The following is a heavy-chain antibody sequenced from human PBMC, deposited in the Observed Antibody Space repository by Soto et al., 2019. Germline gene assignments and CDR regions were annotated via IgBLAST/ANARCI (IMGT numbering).Heavy chain of an antibody. V-gene: IGHV4-31*01. CDR2: IYYNGTT. CDR3: TRDAQLWFGELSQ. Sequence: QVQLQESGPGLVKPSQTLSLTCTVIGGSIRSPNFSLSWLRQHPGKVPEWIGNIYYNGTTTYSPSRESQLTISLETSKNQFSLTLKSVTAAATALYYCTRDAQLWFGELSQWGKGTLVTVSS. J-gene: IGHJ4*02. CDR1: GGSIRSPNFS. D-gene: IGHD3-10*01.